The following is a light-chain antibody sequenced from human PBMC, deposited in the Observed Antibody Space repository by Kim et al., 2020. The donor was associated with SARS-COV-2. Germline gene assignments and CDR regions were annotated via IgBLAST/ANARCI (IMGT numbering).Light chain of an antibody. V-gene: IGKV3-15*01. CDR2: GAS. J-gene: IGKJ4*01. Sequence: FPGQRASLYCKASLSVNSHVAWYRQKPGQAPRLVVFGASTRATGIPDRFSGSGSGTDYTLTITSLQPEDFATYYCQQYKSWPPLTFGGGTKVDIK. CDR1: LSVNSH. CDR3: QQYKSWPPLT.